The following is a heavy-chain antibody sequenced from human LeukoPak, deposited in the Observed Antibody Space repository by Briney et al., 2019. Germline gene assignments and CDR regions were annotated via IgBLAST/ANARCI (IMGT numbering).Heavy chain of an antibody. CDR2: IYYSGST. V-gene: IGHV4-59*01. CDR1: GVSISSYY. J-gene: IGHJ3*02. Sequence: SETLSLTCTVSGVSISSYYWSWIRQPPGKGLEWIGYIYYSGSTNYNPSLKSRVTISVDTSKNQFSLKLSSVTAADTAVYYCASASRAVADRGAFDIWGQGTMVTVSS. CDR3: ASASRAVADRGAFDI. D-gene: IGHD6-19*01.